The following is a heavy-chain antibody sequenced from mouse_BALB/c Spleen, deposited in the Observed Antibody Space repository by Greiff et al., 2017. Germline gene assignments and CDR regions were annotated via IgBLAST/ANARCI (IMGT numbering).Heavy chain of an antibody. Sequence: VHLVESGAELVRPGSSVKISCKASGYAFSSYWMNWVKQRPGQGLEWIGQIYPGDGDTNYNGKFKGKATLTADKSSSTAYMQLSSLTSEDSAVYFCARSSGSSGEAMDYWGQGTSVTVSS. CDR1: GYAFSSYW. D-gene: IGHD1-1*01. CDR2: IYPGDGDT. J-gene: IGHJ4*01. V-gene: IGHV1-80*01. CDR3: ARSSGSSGEAMDY.